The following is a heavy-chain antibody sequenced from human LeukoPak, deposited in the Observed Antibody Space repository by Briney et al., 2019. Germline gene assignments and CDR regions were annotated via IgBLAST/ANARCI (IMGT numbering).Heavy chain of an antibody. CDR2: ITPSGDST. CDR3: ARPTLGSFSLAFDL. D-gene: IGHD1-26*01. CDR1: GFTFTNYH. V-gene: IGHV1-46*01. J-gene: IGHJ3*01. Sequence: ASVKASYKASGFTFTNYHLHWVRQAPGQGLEWMGIITPSGDSTTYAQKFQGRFTMSRDASTSTLYMELSSLRSEDTALYYCARPTLGSFSLAFDLWGQGTMGTVSS.